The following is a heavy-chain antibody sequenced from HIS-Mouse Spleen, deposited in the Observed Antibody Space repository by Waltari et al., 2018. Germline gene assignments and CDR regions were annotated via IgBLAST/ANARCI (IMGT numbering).Heavy chain of an antibody. Sequence: DVQLLEAGGVLVRAGGSLNLTCVACGPAFAAYSLSLVRQAPGKGLGWVSVISGSGGSTYYADSVKGRFTISRDNSKNTLYLQMNSLRAEDTAVYYCAKLGSSSWYYFDYWGQGTLVTVSS. CDR1: GPAFAAYS. V-gene: IGHV3-23*01. D-gene: IGHD6-13*01. CDR2: ISGSGGST. J-gene: IGHJ4*02. CDR3: AKLGSSSWYYFDY.